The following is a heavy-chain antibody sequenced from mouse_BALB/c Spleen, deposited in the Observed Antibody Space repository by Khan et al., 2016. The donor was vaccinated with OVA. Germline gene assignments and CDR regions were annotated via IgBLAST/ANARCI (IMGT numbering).Heavy chain of an antibody. CDR1: GFTFYRFG. CDR2: IGSDSNTI. J-gene: IGHJ2*01. D-gene: IGHD2-2*01. CDR3: ARGGGYDGGFDY. V-gene: IGHV5-17*02. Sequence: EVELVESGGGLVQPGGSRKLSCAASGFTFYRFGMHWVRQAPEKGLEWVAYIGSDSNTIYYEDTMKGRFTISRDNSKNTLFLQMTSLRSEDTAMYYCARGGGYDGGFDYWGQGTTLTVSS.